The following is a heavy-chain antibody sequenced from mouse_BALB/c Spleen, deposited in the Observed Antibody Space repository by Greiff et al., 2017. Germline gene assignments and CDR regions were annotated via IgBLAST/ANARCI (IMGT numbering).Heavy chain of an antibody. CDR3: ARGYYGSSPWFAY. D-gene: IGHD1-1*01. CDR2: INPSTGYT. J-gene: IGHJ3*01. V-gene: IGHV1-7*01. Sequence: QVQLQQSGAELAKPGASVKMSCKASGYTFTSYWMHWVKQRPGQGLEWIGYINPSTGYTEYNQKFKDKATLTADKSSSTAYMQLSSLTSEDSAVYYCARGYYGSSPWFAYWGQGTLVTVSA. CDR1: GYTFTSYW.